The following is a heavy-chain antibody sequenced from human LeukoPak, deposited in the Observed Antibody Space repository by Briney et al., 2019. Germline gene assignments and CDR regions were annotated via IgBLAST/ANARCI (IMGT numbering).Heavy chain of an antibody. D-gene: IGHD3-22*01. CDR3: ARGGWSRGWFDP. Sequence: PGGSLRLSCAASGFTFTNSYTSSISQAPGKGLEWLSYISMSGSFIQYSDSVKGRFTTSRDNVKNSLHLQMDSLRVDDTAVYYCARGGWSRGWFDPWGQGTLVSVSS. J-gene: IGHJ5*02. CDR2: ISMSGSFI. V-gene: IGHV3-11*01. CDR1: GFTFTNSY.